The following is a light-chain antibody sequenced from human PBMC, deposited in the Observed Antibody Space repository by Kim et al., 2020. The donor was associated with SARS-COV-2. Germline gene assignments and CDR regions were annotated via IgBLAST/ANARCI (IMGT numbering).Light chain of an antibody. CDR3: QQRDSWPPAVS. CDR1: QSIDTT. J-gene: IGKJ4*01. CDR2: DAS. Sequence: PGERCTRSCRASQSIDTTLAWYQHRPGQAPRLLFYDASIRATGVPDRFSGSGSGTDFTLTISSLEPEDFSTYYCQQRDSWPPAVSFGVGTKVDIK. V-gene: IGKV3-11*01.